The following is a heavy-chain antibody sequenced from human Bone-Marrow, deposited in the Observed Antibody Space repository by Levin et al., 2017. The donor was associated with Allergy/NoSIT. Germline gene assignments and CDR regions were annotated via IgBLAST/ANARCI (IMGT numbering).Heavy chain of an antibody. Sequence: QTGGSLRLSCAASGFTFSSYWMHWVRQVPGKGLVWVSRINGDGTTTSYADSVKDRFTISRDNAKSTLHLQMDSLRVEDTAVYYCAVYGQAWGVITPNHYYYGMDVWGQGTTVTVSS. CDR2: INGDGTTT. CDR3: AVYGQAWGVITPNHYYYGMDV. CDR1: GFTFSSYW. D-gene: IGHD5/OR15-5a*01. V-gene: IGHV3-74*01. J-gene: IGHJ6*02.